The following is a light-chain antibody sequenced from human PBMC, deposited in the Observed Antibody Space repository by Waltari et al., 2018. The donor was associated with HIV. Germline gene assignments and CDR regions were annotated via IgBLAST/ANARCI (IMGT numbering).Light chain of an antibody. Sequence: SVLTQPPSKSAAPGQTVTITCSGHTSNIGANDVSWDQQLPGAAPRLIIYEATHRPSGISDPSSASKSDTTSTLDIGGLQPGDEAIYYCGTRDNDLGPVVFGEGTLVTVL. J-gene: IGLJ2*01. CDR2: EAT. CDR3: GTRDNDLGPVV. V-gene: IGLV1-51*02. CDR1: TSNIGAND.